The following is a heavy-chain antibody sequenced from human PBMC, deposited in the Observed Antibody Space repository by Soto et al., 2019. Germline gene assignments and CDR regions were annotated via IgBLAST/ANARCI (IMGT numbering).Heavy chain of an antibody. Sequence: GGSLRLSCAASGFTVSSNYMSWVRQAPGKGLEWVSVIYSGCSTYYADSVKGRFTFSRHNSKNPLYLLMNSLRAEDTASYYCARANDSGFFDSWGQGTLVTFSS. J-gene: IGHJ4*02. CDR2: IYSGCST. CDR3: ARANDSGFFDS. D-gene: IGHD1-1*01. CDR1: GFTVSSNY. V-gene: IGHV3-66*01.